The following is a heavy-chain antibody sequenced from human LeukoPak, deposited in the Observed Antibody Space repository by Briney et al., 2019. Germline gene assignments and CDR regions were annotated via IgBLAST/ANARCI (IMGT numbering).Heavy chain of an antibody. CDR3: AIHPRTIWSTISDNWFDP. CDR2: ISPYNGKT. J-gene: IGHJ5*02. Sequence: ASVKVSCKASGDIFATYGLSWVRQAPGQGLEWMGWISPYNGKTDYARKFQDRVTMTTDISTTTAYMELTSLTSDDTAVYFCAIHPRTIWSTISDNWFDPWGQGTLVTVSS. D-gene: IGHD2-8*01. V-gene: IGHV1-18*01. CDR1: GDIFATYG.